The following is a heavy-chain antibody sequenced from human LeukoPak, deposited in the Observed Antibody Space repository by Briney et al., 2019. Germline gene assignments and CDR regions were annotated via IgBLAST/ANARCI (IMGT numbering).Heavy chain of an antibody. Sequence: SETLSLTCTVSGGSISSYYWSWIRQPPGKGLEWIGYIYYSGGTNYNPSLKSRVTISVDTSKNQFSLKLSSVTAADTAVYYCAGTYYDSSGYHDYWGQGTLVTVSS. CDR3: AGTYYDSSGYHDY. CDR1: GGSISSYY. J-gene: IGHJ4*02. CDR2: IYYSGGT. V-gene: IGHV4-59*01. D-gene: IGHD3-22*01.